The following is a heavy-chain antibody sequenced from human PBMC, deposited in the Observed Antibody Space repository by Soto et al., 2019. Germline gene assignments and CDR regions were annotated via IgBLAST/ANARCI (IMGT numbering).Heavy chain of an antibody. V-gene: IGHV1-69*01. CDR1: GGTFSSYA. Sequence: QVPLVQSGAEVKKPGSSVTVSCKASGGTFSSYAIHWVRQAPGQGLEWMGGIIPMYGPAKYAKRFQGRVTITADESTTTVYMELTSLTSQDTAVYYYARVTSMVRGVIDNWFDPWGHGTLVTVSS. CDR2: IIPMYGPA. D-gene: IGHD3-10*01. CDR3: ARVTSMVRGVIDNWFDP. J-gene: IGHJ5*02.